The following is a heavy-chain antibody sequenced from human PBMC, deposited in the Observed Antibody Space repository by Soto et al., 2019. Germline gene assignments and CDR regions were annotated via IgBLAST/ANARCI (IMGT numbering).Heavy chain of an antibody. Sequence: GGSLRLSCAASGFTFSSYAMHWVRQAPGKGLEWVAVISYDGSNKYYADSVKGRFTISRDNSKNTLYLQMNSLRAEDTAVYYCARVSRRACSSTRCPIDYWGQGTLVTVSS. J-gene: IGHJ4*02. CDR2: ISYDGSNK. V-gene: IGHV3-30-3*01. CDR1: GFTFSSYA. CDR3: ARVSRRACSSTRCPIDY. D-gene: IGHD2-2*01.